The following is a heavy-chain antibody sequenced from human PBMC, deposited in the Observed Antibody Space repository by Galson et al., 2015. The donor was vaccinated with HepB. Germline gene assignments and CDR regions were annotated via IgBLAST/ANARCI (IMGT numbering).Heavy chain of an antibody. J-gene: IGHJ4*02. CDR2: ISYDGSNK. D-gene: IGHD3/OR15-3a*01. CDR1: GFTFSSYA. Sequence: SLRLSCAASGFTFSSYAMHWVRQAPGKGLEWVAVISYDGSNKYYADSVKGRFTISRDNSKSTLYLQMNSLRAEDTAVYYCARDDFRTRAFDYWGQGTLVTVSS. V-gene: IGHV3-30-3*01. CDR3: ARDDFRTRAFDY.